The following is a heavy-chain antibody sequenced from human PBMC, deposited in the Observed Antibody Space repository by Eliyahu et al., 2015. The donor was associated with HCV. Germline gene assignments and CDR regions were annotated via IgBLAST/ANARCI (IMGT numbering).Heavy chain of an antibody. V-gene: IGHV3-74*01. CDR3: ARDRGSYYDILTGHDRGWFDP. Sequence: EVQLVESGGGLVQPGGSLRXSCAASGFTFSSYWXXWVRQAPGKGLVWVSRINXDGSSTSYADSVKGRFTISRDNAKNTLYLQMNSLRAEDTAVYYCARDRGSYYDILTGHDRGWFDPWGQGTLVTVSS. J-gene: IGHJ5*02. D-gene: IGHD3-9*01. CDR1: GFTFSSYW. CDR2: INXDGSST.